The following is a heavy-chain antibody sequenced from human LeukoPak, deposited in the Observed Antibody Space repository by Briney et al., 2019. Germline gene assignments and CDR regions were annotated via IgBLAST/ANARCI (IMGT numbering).Heavy chain of an antibody. CDR1: GFTFSSYE. V-gene: IGHV3-48*03. Sequence: GGSLRLSCAASGFTFSSYEMNWVRQAPGKGLEWVSYISSSGSTIYYADSVKGRFTISRDNAKNSLYLQMNSLRAEDTAVYYCARAGSYYYGSGQDYWGQGTLVTVSS. J-gene: IGHJ4*02. CDR3: ARAGSYYYGSGQDY. CDR2: ISSSGSTI. D-gene: IGHD3-10*01.